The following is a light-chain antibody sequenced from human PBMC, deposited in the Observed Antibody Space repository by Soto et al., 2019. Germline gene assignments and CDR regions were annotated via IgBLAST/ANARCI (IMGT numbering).Light chain of an antibody. CDR3: QTWGSGIHVL. V-gene: IGLV4-69*01. Sequence: QLVLPQSPSASASLGASVKLTCTLSSGHSSYAIAWHQQQPEKGPRYLMKLNSDDSHSKGDGIPDRFSGSSSGAERYLTISSLQSEDEADYYYQTWGSGIHVLFGGGTKLTVL. CDR2: LNSDDSH. CDR1: SGHSSYA. J-gene: IGLJ2*01.